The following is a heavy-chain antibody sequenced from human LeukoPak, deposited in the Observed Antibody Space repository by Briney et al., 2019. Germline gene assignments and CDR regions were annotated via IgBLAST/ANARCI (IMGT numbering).Heavy chain of an antibody. Sequence: GGSLRLSCAASGFTFSSYSMNWVRQAPGKGLEWVSSISSGSSYIYYADSVKGRFTISRDNAKNSLYLQMNSLRAEDTALYYCAKDFTTMVRGVDYWGQGTLVTVSS. J-gene: IGHJ4*02. D-gene: IGHD3-10*01. V-gene: IGHV3-21*04. CDR1: GFTFSSYS. CDR3: AKDFTTMVRGVDY. CDR2: ISSGSSYI.